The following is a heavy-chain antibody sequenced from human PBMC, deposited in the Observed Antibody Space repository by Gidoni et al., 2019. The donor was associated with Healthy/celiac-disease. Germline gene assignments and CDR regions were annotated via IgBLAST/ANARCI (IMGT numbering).Heavy chain of an antibody. D-gene: IGHD4-4*01. Sequence: EVQLVESGGGLVQPGRSLRLSCAASGFTFDDYAMHWVRQAPGKGLEWVSGISWNSGSIGYADSVKGRFTISRDNAKNSLYLQMNSLRAEDTALYYCAKDVTRTDAFDIWGQGTMVTVSS. CDR1: GFTFDDYA. CDR2: ISWNSGSI. J-gene: IGHJ3*02. CDR3: AKDVTRTDAFDI. V-gene: IGHV3-9*01.